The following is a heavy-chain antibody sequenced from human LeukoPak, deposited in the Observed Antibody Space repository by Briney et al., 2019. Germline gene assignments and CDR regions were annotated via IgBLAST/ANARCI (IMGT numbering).Heavy chain of an antibody. J-gene: IGHJ4*02. D-gene: IGHD3-22*01. Sequence: GGSLRFSCAASGFTFSSYAMSWVRQAPGKGLERVSGISGSGDNTYYADSVKGRFTISRDNSKNTLYVQVNSLGTEDTAAYYCAKGSYYDSSGSFYFDYWGQGTLVTVSS. CDR2: ISGSGDNT. CDR3: AKGSYYDSSGSFYFDY. CDR1: GFTFSSYA. V-gene: IGHV3-23*01.